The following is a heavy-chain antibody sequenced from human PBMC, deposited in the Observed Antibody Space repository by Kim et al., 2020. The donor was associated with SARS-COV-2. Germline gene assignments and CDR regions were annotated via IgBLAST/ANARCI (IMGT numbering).Heavy chain of an antibody. Sequence: GGSLRLSCAASGFTFSNFEMDWVRQAPGRGLEWISYISGGGSTIYYSDSVKGRFTISRDNAKNSLFLEMSGLTVDDTGVYYCARGVPDLDSYSGLPSVYSGYYYYMDVWGKGTTVTVSS. CDR3: ARGVPDLDSYSGLPSVYSGYYYYMDV. D-gene: IGHD6-13*01. J-gene: IGHJ6*03. CDR1: GFTFSNFE. V-gene: IGHV3-48*03. CDR2: ISGGGSTI.